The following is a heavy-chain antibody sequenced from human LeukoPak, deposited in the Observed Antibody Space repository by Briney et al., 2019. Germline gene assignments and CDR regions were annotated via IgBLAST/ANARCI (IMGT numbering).Heavy chain of an antibody. D-gene: IGHD1-26*01. CDR3: AREPNGWELRKGPFDY. CDR2: IRYDGSNK. V-gene: IGHV3-30*02. Sequence: GGSLRLFCAASGFTFSSYCMHWVRQAPGKGLEWVAFIRYDGSNKYYADSVKGRFTISRDNCKNTMYLQMNSLRAEDTAVYYCAREPNGWELRKGPFDYWGQGTLVTVSS. CDR1: GFTFSSYC. J-gene: IGHJ4*02.